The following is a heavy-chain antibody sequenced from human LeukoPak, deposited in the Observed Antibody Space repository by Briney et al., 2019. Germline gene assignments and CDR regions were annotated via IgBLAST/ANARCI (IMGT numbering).Heavy chain of an antibody. J-gene: IGHJ4*02. V-gene: IGHV1-24*01. CDR2: FDPEDGET. CDR3: ARGRFGPSSGNIPAYYFDY. CDR1: GYTLTELS. D-gene: IGHD3/OR15-3a*01. Sequence: ASVKVSCKVSGYTLTELSMHWVRQAPGKGLEWMGGFDPEDGETIYAQKFQGRVTMTEDTSTDTAYMELSSLRSEDTAVYYCARGRFGPSSGNIPAYYFDYWGQGTLVTVSS.